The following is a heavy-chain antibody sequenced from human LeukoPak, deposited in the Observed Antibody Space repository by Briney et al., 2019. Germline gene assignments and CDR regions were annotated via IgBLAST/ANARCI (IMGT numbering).Heavy chain of an antibody. CDR2: INHSGST. D-gene: IGHD4-17*01. J-gene: IGHJ3*02. CDR3: ARGPIYGDYADAFDI. CDR1: GGSFSGYY. V-gene: IGHV4-34*01. Sequence: SETLSLTCAVYGGSFSGYYWSWIRQPPGKGLEWIGEINHSGSTNYNPSLKSRVTISVDTSKNQFSLKLSSVTAADTAVNYCARGPIYGDYADAFDIWGQGTMVTVSS.